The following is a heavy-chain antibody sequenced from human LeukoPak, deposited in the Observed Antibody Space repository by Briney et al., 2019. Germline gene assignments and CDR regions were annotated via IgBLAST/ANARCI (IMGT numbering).Heavy chain of an antibody. J-gene: IGHJ4*02. CDR3: ARGPKAGYSSSWVPHDY. CDR1: GGSISSYY. Sequence: SETLSLTCTVSGGSISSYYWSWIRQPPGKGLEWIGYIYYSGSTNYNPSLKSRVTISVDTSKNQFSLKLSSVTAADTAVYYCARGPKAGYSSSWVPHDYWGQGTLVTVSS. V-gene: IGHV4-59*01. D-gene: IGHD6-13*01. CDR2: IYYSGST.